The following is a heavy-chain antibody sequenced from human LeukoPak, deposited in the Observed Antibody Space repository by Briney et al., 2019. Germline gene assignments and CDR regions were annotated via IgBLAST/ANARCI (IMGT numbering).Heavy chain of an antibody. V-gene: IGHV4-34*01. CDR1: GGSFSGYY. CDR2: INHSGST. CDR3: ARETPYGSGSYPFDY. D-gene: IGHD3-10*01. Sequence: SETLSLTCAVYGGSFSGYYWSWIRQPPGKGLEWIGEINHSGSTNYNPSLKSQVTISVDTSKNQFSLKLSSVTAADTAVYYCARETPYGSGSYPFDYWGQGILVTVSS. J-gene: IGHJ4*02.